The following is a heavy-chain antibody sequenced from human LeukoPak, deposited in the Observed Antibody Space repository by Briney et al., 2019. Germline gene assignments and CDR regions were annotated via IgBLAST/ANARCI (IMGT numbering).Heavy chain of an antibody. V-gene: IGHV3-30*02. D-gene: IGHD6-25*01. CDR1: GFTFSNYG. CDR3: AKDAAAAGNWLDP. Sequence: PGGSLRLSCAASGFTFSNYGMHLVRQAPGKGLEWVSFIRYDGTTQYYADSVRGRFTISRDQARNTLDLQMNSLTSDDTAVYYCAKDAAAAGNWLDPWGQGTLVTVSS. J-gene: IGHJ5*02. CDR2: IRYDGTTQ.